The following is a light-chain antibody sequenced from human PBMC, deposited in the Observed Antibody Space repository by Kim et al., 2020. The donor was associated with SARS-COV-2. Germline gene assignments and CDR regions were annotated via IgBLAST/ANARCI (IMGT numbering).Light chain of an antibody. CDR1: SLRSYY. Sequence: SSELTQDPAVSVALGQTVRITCQGDSLRSYYASWYQQKPGQAPVLVIYGKNNRSSGIPDRFSGSSSGNTASLTITGAQAEDEADYYCNSRDSSGNHLSWVFGGGTQLTVL. CDR2: GKN. CDR3: NSRDSSGNHLSWV. J-gene: IGLJ3*02. V-gene: IGLV3-19*01.